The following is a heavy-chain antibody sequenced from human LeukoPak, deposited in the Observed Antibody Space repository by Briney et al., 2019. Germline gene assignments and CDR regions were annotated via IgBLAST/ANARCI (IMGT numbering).Heavy chain of an antibody. CDR3: ARVETGSGYENNWFDP. D-gene: IGHD5-12*01. V-gene: IGHV4-30-4*08. CDR1: GGSISSGDYY. Sequence: SETLSLTCTVSGGSISSGDYYWSWIRQPPGKGLEWIGYIYYSGSTYYNPSLKSRVTISVDTSKNQFSLKLSPVTAADTAVYYCARVETGSGYENNWFDPWGQGTLVTVSS. CDR2: IYYSGST. J-gene: IGHJ5*02.